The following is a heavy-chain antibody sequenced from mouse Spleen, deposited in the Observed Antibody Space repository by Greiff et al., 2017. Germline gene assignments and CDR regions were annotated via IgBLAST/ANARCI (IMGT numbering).Heavy chain of an antibody. D-gene: IGHD3-2*01. V-gene: IGHV5-9*01. CDR1: GFTFSSYA. J-gene: IGHJ4*01. Sequence: EVMLVESGGGLVKLGGSLKLSCAASGFTFSSYAMSWVRQTPEKRLEWVATISSGGGNTYYPDSVKGRFTISRDNAKNTLYLQMSSLKSEDTAMYYCASLDSSGYAFYYAMDYWGQGTSVTVSS. CDR3: ASLDSSGYAFYYAMDY. CDR2: ISSGGGNT.